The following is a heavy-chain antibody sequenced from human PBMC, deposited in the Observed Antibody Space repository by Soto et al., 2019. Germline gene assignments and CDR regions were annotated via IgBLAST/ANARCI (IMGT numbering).Heavy chain of an antibody. CDR3: ARGAWWSRVTATPYYYYYGMDV. CDR2: INHSGST. V-gene: IGHV4-34*01. CDR1: GGSFSGYY. J-gene: IGHJ6*02. D-gene: IGHD2-21*02. Sequence: QVQLQQWGAGLLKPSETLSLTCAVYGGSFSGYYWSWIRQPPGKGLEWIGEINHSGSTNYNPSLKSRVTISVDTSKNQFSLKLSSVTAADTAVYYCARGAWWSRVTATPYYYYYGMDVWGQGPTVTVSS.